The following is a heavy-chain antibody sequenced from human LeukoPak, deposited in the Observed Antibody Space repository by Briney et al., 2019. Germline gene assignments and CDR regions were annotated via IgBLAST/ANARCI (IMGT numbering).Heavy chain of an antibody. CDR3: ARGPTPQTYYYDSSGYSD. Sequence: GGSLRLSCAASGFTFSSYSMNWVRPAPGKGLEWVSSISSSSAYIYHADSVNGRFTISRDNAKNSLYLQMNSRRAEDTAMYYCARGPTPQTYYYDSSGYSDWGQGTVVTVSS. CDR2: ISSSSAYI. CDR1: GFTFSSYS. J-gene: IGHJ4*02. V-gene: IGHV3-21*01. D-gene: IGHD3-22*01.